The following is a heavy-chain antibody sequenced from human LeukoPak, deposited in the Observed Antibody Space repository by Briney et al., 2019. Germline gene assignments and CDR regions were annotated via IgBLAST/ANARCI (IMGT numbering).Heavy chain of an antibody. V-gene: IGHV3-23*01. J-gene: IGHJ5*02. CDR3: AKDDLMDSVSTVRNWFDT. CDR1: GFTFANYA. D-gene: IGHD5/OR15-5a*01. CDR2: VSGGGGVT. Sequence: GGSLRLSCAASGFTFANYALTWVRQAPGKGLEWVSTVSGGGGVTYYAGSVKGRFTISRDNSKNTLCLQMNSLGAEDTALYYCAKDDLMDSVSTVRNWFDTWGQGTLVTVSS.